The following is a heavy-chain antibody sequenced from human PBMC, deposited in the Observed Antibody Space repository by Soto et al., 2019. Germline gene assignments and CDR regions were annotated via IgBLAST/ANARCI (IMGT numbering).Heavy chain of an antibody. Sequence: QVTLKESGPVLVKPTETLTLTCHVSWFSLSNARVSVSWIRQPPGKALEWLANIFSNDAKSYSASLKSRLTITKETSKSQVVLTMTNMDPVYTATYYCARIRGWGWLGHNDYWGQGTLVTVSS. CDR1: WFSLSNARVS. CDR2: IFSNDAK. CDR3: ARIRGWGWLGHNDY. D-gene: IGHD3-10*01. V-gene: IGHV2-26*01. J-gene: IGHJ4*02.